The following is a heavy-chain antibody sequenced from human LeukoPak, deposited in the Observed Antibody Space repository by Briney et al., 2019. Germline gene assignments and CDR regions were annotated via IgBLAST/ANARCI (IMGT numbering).Heavy chain of an antibody. Sequence: GGSLRLSCAASGFTFSSYSMDWVRQAPGKGLEWVSYISSNSSTIYYADSVKGRFTISRDNAKNSLYLQMNSLRAEDTAVYYCAREFVLSVPDDYWGQGTLVTVSS. CDR1: GFTFSSYS. V-gene: IGHV3-48*04. CDR3: AREFVLSVPDDY. J-gene: IGHJ4*02. CDR2: ISSNSSTI. D-gene: IGHD3-9*01.